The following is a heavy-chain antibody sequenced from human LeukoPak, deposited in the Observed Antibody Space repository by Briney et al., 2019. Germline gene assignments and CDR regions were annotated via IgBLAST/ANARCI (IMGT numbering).Heavy chain of an antibody. J-gene: IGHJ6*03. CDR1: GFTFSSYS. CDR3: ARSGLWFGRSYYMDV. V-gene: IGHV3-21*01. CDR2: ISSSSSYI. D-gene: IGHD3-10*01. Sequence: GGPLRLSCAASGFTFSSYSMNWVRQAPGKGLEWVSSISSSSSYIYYADSVKGRFTISRDNAKNSLYLQMNSLRAEDTAVYYCARSGLWFGRSYYMDVWGKGTTVTISS.